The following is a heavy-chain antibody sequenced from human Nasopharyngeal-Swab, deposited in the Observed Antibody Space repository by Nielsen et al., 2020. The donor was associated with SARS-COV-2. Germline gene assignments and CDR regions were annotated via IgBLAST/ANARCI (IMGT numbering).Heavy chain of an antibody. Sequence: GESLKISCAASGFTFSTYAISWVRQAPGKGLEWVSVISGSDYSTHYADSVKGRFTISRDNSKNTVSLQMNGLRAEDTAIYYCAKDRDSGDDSDDYYHYYGMDVWGQGTTVTVSS. CDR2: ISGSDYST. CDR1: GFTFSTYA. D-gene: IGHD5-12*01. J-gene: IGHJ6*02. CDR3: AKDRDSGDDSDDYYHYYGMDV. V-gene: IGHV3-23*01.